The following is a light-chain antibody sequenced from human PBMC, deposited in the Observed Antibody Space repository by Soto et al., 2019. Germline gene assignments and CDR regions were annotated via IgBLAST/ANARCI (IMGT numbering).Light chain of an antibody. Sequence: DIQMTQSPSSLSASVGDRVTITCRASQNIASYLNWYQQKPGKAPKLLIYGASSLQSRVPSRFSGSGSGTDFILTISSLQPEDFASYYCQQSYATSITFGRGTRLEIK. CDR2: GAS. V-gene: IGKV1-39*01. CDR1: QNIASY. J-gene: IGKJ5*01. CDR3: QQSYATSIT.